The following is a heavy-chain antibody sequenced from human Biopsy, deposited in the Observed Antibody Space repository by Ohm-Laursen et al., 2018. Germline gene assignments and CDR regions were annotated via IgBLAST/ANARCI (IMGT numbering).Heavy chain of an antibody. CDR2: ISGGGTI. D-gene: IGHD2-15*01. CDR1: GFSFSDYH. V-gene: IGHV3-11*01. CDR3: ARMFARPGPCSGGTCYPGDDY. Sequence: SLRLSCAAFGFSFSDYHMRWIRQAPGRGLEWVSYISGGGTIYYGDSMKGRVTISRDNAKNSLYLQMHSLRTEDTAVYYCARMFARPGPCSGGTCYPGDDYWGQGTLVTVSS. J-gene: IGHJ4*02.